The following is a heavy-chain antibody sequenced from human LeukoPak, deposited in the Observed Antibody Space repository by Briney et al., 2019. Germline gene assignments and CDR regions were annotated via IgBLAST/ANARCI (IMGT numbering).Heavy chain of an antibody. Sequence: ASVKVSCKASGYTFTGYYMHWVRQAPGQGLQWMGWINPNTGGTNYAQKFQGRVTMTRDTSISTAYMELNSLRSDDTAIYYCARLGTYYDFWSGQTRGWFDPWGQGTLVTVSS. J-gene: IGHJ5*02. CDR3: ARLGTYYDFWSGQTRGWFDP. V-gene: IGHV1-2*02. CDR1: GYTFTGYY. CDR2: INPNTGGT. D-gene: IGHD3-3*01.